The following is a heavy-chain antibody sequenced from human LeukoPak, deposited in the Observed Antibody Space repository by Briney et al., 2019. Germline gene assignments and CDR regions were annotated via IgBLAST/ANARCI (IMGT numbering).Heavy chain of an antibody. D-gene: IGHD3-10*01. CDR2: ISGSGGST. J-gene: IGHJ4*02. Sequence: GGSLRLSCAASGFTFSSYAMSWVRQAPGKGLEWVSAISGSGGSTYYADSVKGRFTISRDNSKSTLYIQMNSLRAVDTAVYYCARAKPKNMVRGLIMRRESRYYFDYWGQGTLVTVSS. CDR3: ARAKPKNMVRGLIMRRESRYYFDY. CDR1: GFTFSSYA. V-gene: IGHV3-23*01.